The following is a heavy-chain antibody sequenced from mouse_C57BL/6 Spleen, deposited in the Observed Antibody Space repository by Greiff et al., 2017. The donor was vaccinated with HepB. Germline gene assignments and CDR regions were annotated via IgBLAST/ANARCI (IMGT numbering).Heavy chain of an antibody. V-gene: IGHV1-15*01. Sequence: VQLQQSGAELVRPGASVTLSCKASGYTFTDYEMHWVKQTPVHGLEWIGAIDPETGGTAYNQKFKGKAILTAEKSSSTAYMELRSLTSEDSAVYYCTRETGTWYFDVWGTGTTVTVSS. CDR3: TRETGTWYFDV. D-gene: IGHD4-1*01. CDR2: IDPETGGT. J-gene: IGHJ1*03. CDR1: GYTFTDYE.